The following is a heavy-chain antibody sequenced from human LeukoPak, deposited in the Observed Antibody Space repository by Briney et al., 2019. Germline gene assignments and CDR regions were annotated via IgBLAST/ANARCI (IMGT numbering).Heavy chain of an antibody. CDR3: ARGGVVVGASPRPPLGWYFDY. V-gene: IGHV1-46*01. J-gene: IGHJ4*02. CDR2: INPSGGST. CDR1: GYTFTSYY. D-gene: IGHD1-26*01. Sequence: ASVKVSCKASGYTFTSYYMHWVRQAPGQGLEWMGIINPSGGSTSYAQKFQGRVTMTRDTSTSTVYMELSSLRSEDTAVYYCARGGVVVGASPRPPLGWYFDYWGQGTLVTVSS.